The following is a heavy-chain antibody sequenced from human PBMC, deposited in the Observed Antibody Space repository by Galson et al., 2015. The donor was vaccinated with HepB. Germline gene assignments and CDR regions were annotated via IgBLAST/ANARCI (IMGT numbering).Heavy chain of an antibody. D-gene: IGHD3-10*01. CDR3: TRDGTVLWSGGDL. CDR1: GFTFSSYW. Sequence: SLRLSCAASGFTFSSYWMYWVRQAPGKGLMWVSRINSDGSSKTYADSVEGRFTISRDNAKNTLYLQMNSLRPEDTAVYYCTRDGTVLWSGGDLWGQGTLVTVSS. V-gene: IGHV3-74*01. J-gene: IGHJ4*02. CDR2: INSDGSSK.